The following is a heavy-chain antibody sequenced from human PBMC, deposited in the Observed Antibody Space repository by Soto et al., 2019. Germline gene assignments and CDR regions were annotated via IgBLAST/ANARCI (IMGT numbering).Heavy chain of an antibody. CDR3: ARGHGSCSGGSGYRSGPLHNWFDP. D-gene: IGHD2-15*01. V-gene: IGHV1-2*04. Sequence: SVKRYWKGAGYAFSGDFGGCGRQAPGHGMEWMGWIHPNSGGTNYAQKFQGWVTMTRDMSISTAYMELSRLRSDDTAVYYCARGHGSCSGGSGYRSGPLHNWFDPWAQGTLVTLSS. CDR1: GYAFSGDF. J-gene: IGHJ5*02. CDR2: IHPNSGGT.